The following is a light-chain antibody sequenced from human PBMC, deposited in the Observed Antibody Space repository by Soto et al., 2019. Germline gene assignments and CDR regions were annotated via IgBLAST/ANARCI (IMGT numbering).Light chain of an antibody. CDR1: QSIRTY. CDR3: QQSYSTLIT. J-gene: IGKJ5*01. Sequence: DIQMTQSPSSLSASVGDRVTITCRASQSIRTYLNWYQQKPGKAPKLLIYAASSLQSGVASRFSSSGAATDFTLTISSLQPEDFATYYCQQSYSTLITFGQGTRLEIK. V-gene: IGKV1-39*01. CDR2: AAS.